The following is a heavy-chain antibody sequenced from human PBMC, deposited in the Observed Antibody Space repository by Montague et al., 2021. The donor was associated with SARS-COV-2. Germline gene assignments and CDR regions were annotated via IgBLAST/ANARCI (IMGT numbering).Heavy chain of an antibody. V-gene: IGHV4-39*02. CDR2: ISYSGST. D-gene: IGHD3-10*01. CDR3: ARLWDFYGSGGYKNSWFDP. Sequence: SETLSLTCTVSAGSISTNSYYWAWIRQPPGKGLEWIGSISYSGSTYFNPSLESRLTMSVDTSKSHFSLKLSSVTAADTAVYYCARLWDFYGSGGYKNSWFDPWGQGTRVTVSS. CDR1: AGSISTNSYY. J-gene: IGHJ5*02.